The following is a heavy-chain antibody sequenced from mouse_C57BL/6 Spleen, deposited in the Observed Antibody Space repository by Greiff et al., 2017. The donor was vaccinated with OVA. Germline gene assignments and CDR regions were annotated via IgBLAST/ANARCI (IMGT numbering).Heavy chain of an antibody. D-gene: IGHD2-5*01. J-gene: IGHJ1*03. Sequence: VKLMESGGGLVKPGGSLKLSCAASGFTFSDYGMHWVRQAPEKGLEWVAYISSGSSTIYYADTVKGRFTISRDNAKNTLFLQMTSLRSEDTAMYYCARGDSNYPYWYFDVWGTGTTVTVSS. V-gene: IGHV5-17*01. CDR1: GFTFSDYG. CDR2: ISSGSSTI. CDR3: ARGDSNYPYWYFDV.